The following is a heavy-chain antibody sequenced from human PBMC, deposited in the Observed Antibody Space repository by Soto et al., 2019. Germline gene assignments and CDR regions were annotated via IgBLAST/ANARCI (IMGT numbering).Heavy chain of an antibody. CDR3: ARDRFGSWTFDY. D-gene: IGHD6-13*01. J-gene: IGHJ4*02. V-gene: IGHV1-46*01. Sequence: QVQLVQSGAEVREPGASVKVSCKASGYNFARNHMHWVRQTPGQGLEWLGIINPSDYSTSYAQKFRGRITVTRDTPTSTDYMELSGLTSEDTAVYYCARDRFGSWTFDYWGQGTLVIVSS. CDR2: INPSDYST. CDR1: GYNFARNH.